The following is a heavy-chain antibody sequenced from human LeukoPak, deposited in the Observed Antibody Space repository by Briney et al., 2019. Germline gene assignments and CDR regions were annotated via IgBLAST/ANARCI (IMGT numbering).Heavy chain of an antibody. CDR3: ARGMSH. CDR1: GGSISSTNW. V-gene: IGHV4-4*02. CDR2: INHSGST. J-gene: IGHJ4*02. Sequence: SETLSLTCGVSGGSISSTNWWSWVRQPPGKGLEWIGEINHSGSTNYNPSLKSRVTISVDTSKNQFSLKLSSVTAADTAVYYCARGMSHWGQGTLVTVSS.